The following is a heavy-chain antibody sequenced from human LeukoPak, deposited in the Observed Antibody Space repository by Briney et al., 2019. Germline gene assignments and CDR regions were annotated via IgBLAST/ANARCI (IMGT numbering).Heavy chain of an antibody. J-gene: IGHJ6*03. V-gene: IGHV3-48*01. CDR2: ISSSSSTI. Sequence: GGSLRLSCAASGFTFSSYSMNWVRQAPGKGLEWVSYISSSSSTIYYADSVKGRFTISRDNAKNSLYLQMNSLRAEDTAVYYCARSFRAAAANYYMDVWGKGTTVIVSS. CDR3: ARSFRAAAANYYMDV. D-gene: IGHD6-13*01. CDR1: GFTFSSYS.